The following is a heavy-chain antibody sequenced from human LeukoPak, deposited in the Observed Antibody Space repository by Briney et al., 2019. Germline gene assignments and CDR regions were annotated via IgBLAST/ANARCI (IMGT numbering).Heavy chain of an antibody. CDR3: ASGTGEYDAFDI. D-gene: IGHD7-27*01. V-gene: IGHV4-59*01. CDR2: TYYSGST. CDR1: GGSISSYY. J-gene: IGHJ3*02. Sequence: SETLSLTCTVSGGSISSYYWSWIRQPPGKGLEWIGYTYYSGSTNYNPSLKSRVTISVDTPKNQFSLKLSSVTAADTAVYYCASGTGEYDAFDIWGQGTMVTVSS.